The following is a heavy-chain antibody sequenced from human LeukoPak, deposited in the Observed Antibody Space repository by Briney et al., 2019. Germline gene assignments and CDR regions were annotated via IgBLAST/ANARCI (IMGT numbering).Heavy chain of an antibody. CDR2: IIPILGIA. J-gene: IGHJ6*02. Sequence: HGSSVKVSCKASGGTFSSYAISWVRQAPGQGLEWMGRIIPILGIANYAQKFQGRVTITADKSTSTAYMELSSLRSEDTAVYYCAREPERIAVAAKRMAVWGQGTTVTVSS. CDR1: GGTFSSYA. D-gene: IGHD6-13*01. CDR3: AREPERIAVAAKRMAV. V-gene: IGHV1-69*04.